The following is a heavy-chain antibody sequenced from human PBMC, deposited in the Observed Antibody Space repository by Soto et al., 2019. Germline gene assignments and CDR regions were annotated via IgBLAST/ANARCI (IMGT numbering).Heavy chain of an antibody. D-gene: IGHD3-9*01. CDR1: GFTFSSYD. Sequence: EVQLVESGGGLVQPGGSLRLSCAASGFTFSSYDMHWVRQATGKGLEWVSAIGTAGDTYYPGSVKGRFTISRENAKNSLYLQRNSLRAGDTAVYYCARGGGARYFDWLDYWGQGTLVTVSS. J-gene: IGHJ4*02. CDR2: IGTAGDT. CDR3: ARGGGARYFDWLDY. V-gene: IGHV3-13*04.